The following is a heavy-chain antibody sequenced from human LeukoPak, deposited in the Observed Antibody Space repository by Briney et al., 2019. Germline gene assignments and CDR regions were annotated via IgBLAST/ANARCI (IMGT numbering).Heavy chain of an antibody. Sequence: ASVKVSCKASGYTFTSYGISWARQAPGQGLEWMGWISAYNGNTNYAQKLQGRVTMTTDTSTSTAYMELRSLRSDDTAVYYCARDREGSGSYYWGYYYYYGMDVWGQGTTVTVSS. V-gene: IGHV1-18*01. CDR3: ARDREGSGSYYWGYYYYYGMDV. J-gene: IGHJ6*02. D-gene: IGHD3-10*01. CDR1: GYTFTSYG. CDR2: ISAYNGNT.